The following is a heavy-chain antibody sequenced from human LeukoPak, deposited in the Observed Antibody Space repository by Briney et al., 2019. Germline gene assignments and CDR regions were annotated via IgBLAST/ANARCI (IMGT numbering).Heavy chain of an antibody. CDR3: ARGGPDFDRLLPFDY. D-gene: IGHD3-9*01. J-gene: IGHJ4*02. CDR2: INHSGST. Sequence: SETLSLTCTVYGGSFSGYYWSWIRQPPGKGLEWIGEINHSGSTNYNPSLKSRVTISVDTSKNQFSLKLSSVTAADTAVYYCARGGPDFDRLLPFDYWGQGTLVTVSS. CDR1: GGSFSGYY. V-gene: IGHV4-34*01.